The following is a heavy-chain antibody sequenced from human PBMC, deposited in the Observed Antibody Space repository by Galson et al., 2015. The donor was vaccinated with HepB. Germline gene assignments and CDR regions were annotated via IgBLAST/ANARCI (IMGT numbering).Heavy chain of an antibody. CDR2: ISYDGSNR. CDR1: GFTFSSFE. V-gene: IGHV3-30*03. D-gene: IGHD6-13*01. Sequence: SLRLSCAASGFTFSSFEMHWVRRAPGKGLEWVAVISYDGSNRYYADSVKGRFTISRDNSKNTLFLQMNSLRAEDTAVYYCATPPGQQVQQLYKGDYYYYGMDVWGQGTTVTVSS. CDR3: ATPPGQQVQQLYKGDYYYYGMDV. J-gene: IGHJ6*02.